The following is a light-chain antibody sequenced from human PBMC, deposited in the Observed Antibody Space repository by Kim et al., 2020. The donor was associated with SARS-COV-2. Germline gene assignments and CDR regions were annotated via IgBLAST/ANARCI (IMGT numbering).Light chain of an antibody. CDR2: DVS. J-gene: IGLJ2*01. V-gene: IGLV2-14*03. Sequence: GQATTVSTTGTSSDVGGYNDVSWYHQHPLAAPKLMIYDVSNRPSGVSNRFSGSKSGNTASLTISGLQAEDEADYYCSSYTSSSTLGFGGGTKLTVL. CDR1: SSDVGGYND. CDR3: SSYTSSSTLG.